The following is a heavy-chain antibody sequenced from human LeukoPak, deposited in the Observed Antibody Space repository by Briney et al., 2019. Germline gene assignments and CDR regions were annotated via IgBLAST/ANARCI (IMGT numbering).Heavy chain of an antibody. CDR1: GFTFCVYC. V-gene: IGHV3-74*01. J-gene: IGHJ1*01. Sequence: GGSLRLSFSASGFTFCVYCMLGVRQAPGKGLVWVSRINSDGSSTSYADSVKGRFTISRDNAKNTLYLQMNSLRAEDTAVYYCAKGYYASSGYDLIQYWGQGTLVTVSS. CDR3: AKGYYASSGYDLIQY. CDR2: INSDGSST. D-gene: IGHD3-22*01.